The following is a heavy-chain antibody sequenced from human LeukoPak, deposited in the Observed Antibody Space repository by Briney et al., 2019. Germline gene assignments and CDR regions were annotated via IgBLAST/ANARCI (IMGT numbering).Heavy chain of an antibody. CDR1: GFSFNKAW. J-gene: IGHJ6*02. D-gene: IGHD2-2*01. Sequence: KTGGSLRLSCEASGFSFNKAWMSWVRQAPGKGPEWVGRIKSETDGGTTDYAAPVKGRFTISRDDSKSMLYLQMNSLKTEDTAVYYCTTDNAPGMDVWGQGTTVTVSS. V-gene: IGHV3-15*01. CDR2: IKSETDGGTT. CDR3: TTDNAPGMDV.